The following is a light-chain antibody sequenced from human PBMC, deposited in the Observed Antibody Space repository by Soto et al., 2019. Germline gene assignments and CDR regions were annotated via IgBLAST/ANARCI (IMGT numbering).Light chain of an antibody. V-gene: IGKV1-5*01. CDR1: QSLNSR. J-gene: IGKJ1*01. CDR2: DAS. Sequence: DIPLTQSPSTLSASCVDRANLTCRASQSLNSRLAWYQQRPGKAPKLLIYDASTLESGVPSRFSGSGSGTEFTLTINNLQPDDLATYICQQYKSYSTLGRATKVDIK. CDR3: QQYKSYST.